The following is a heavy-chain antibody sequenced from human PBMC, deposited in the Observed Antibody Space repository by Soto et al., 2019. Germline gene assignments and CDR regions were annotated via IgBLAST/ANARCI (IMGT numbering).Heavy chain of an antibody. CDR3: ARGDSTRGYFDY. CDR1: GGSISSGGYS. CDR2: IYHSGST. Sequence: PSETLSLTCAVSGGSISSGGYSWSWIRQPPGKGLEWIGYIYHSGSTYYNPSLKSRVTISVDRSKNQFSLKLSSVTAADTAVYYCARGDSTRGYFDYWGQGTLVTVSS. V-gene: IGHV4-30-2*01. D-gene: IGHD1-26*01. J-gene: IGHJ4*02.